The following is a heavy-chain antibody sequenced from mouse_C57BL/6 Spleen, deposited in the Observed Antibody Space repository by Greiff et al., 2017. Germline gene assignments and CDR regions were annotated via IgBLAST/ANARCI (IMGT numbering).Heavy chain of an antibody. D-gene: IGHD1-1*01. CDR3: ARSGYGSSSDY. Sequence: VQLQQSGAELVKPGASVKISCKASGYAFSSYWMNWVKQRPGKGLEWIGQIYPGDGDPNYNGKFKGKATLTADKSSSTAYMQLSSLTSEDSAVYFCARSGYGSSSDYWGQGTTLTVSS. V-gene: IGHV1-80*01. J-gene: IGHJ2*01. CDR1: GYAFSSYW. CDR2: IYPGDGDP.